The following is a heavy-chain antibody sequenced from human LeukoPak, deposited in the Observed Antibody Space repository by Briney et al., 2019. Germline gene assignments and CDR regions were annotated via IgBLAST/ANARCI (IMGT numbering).Heavy chain of an antibody. CDR3: AELGITMIGGV. Sequence: GGSLRLSCAASGFTLSNAWMTWVRQAPGKGLEWVSYISSSGSTIYYADSVKGRFTISRDNAKNSLYLQMNSLRAEDTAVYYCAELGITMIGGVWGKGTTVTISS. CDR2: ISSSGSTI. J-gene: IGHJ6*04. D-gene: IGHD3-10*02. CDR1: GFTLSNAW. V-gene: IGHV3-48*04.